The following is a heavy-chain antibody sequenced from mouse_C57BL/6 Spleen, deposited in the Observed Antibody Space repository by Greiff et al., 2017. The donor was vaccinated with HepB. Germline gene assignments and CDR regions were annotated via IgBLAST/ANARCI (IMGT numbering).Heavy chain of an antibody. CDR1: GYSFTGYF. CDR3: ARGHYYGSNRYFDV. J-gene: IGHJ1*03. D-gene: IGHD1-1*01. CDR2: INPYNGDT. Sequence: VQLQQSGPELVKPGDSVKISCKASGYSFTGYFMNWVMQSHGKSLEWIGRINPYNGDTFYNQKFKGKATLTVDKSTSTAHMELRSLTSEDSAVYYCARGHYYGSNRYFDVWGTGTTVTVSS. V-gene: IGHV1-20*01.